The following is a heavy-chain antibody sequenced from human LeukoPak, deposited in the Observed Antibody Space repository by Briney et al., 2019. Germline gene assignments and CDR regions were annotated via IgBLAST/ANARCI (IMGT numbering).Heavy chain of an antibody. CDR1: GYTFTSYY. CDR3: ARAAPSYYGSGSLGSYYYGMDV. V-gene: IGHV1-46*01. J-gene: IGHJ6*02. Sequence: ASVKVSCKASGYTFTSYYMHWVRQAPGQGLEWMGIINPSGGSTSYAQKFQGRVTMTRDTSTSTVYMELSSLRSEDTAVYYCARAAPSYYGSGSLGSYYYGMDVWGQGTTVTVSS. D-gene: IGHD3-10*01. CDR2: INPSGGST.